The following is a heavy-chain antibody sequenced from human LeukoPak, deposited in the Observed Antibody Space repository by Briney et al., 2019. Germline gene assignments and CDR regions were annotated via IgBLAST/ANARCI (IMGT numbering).Heavy chain of an antibody. J-gene: IGHJ6*02. CDR2: IIPIFGTA. CDR3: AREGGIVANYYYYYGMDV. V-gene: IGHV1-69*13. CDR1: GGTFSSYA. D-gene: IGHD5-12*01. Sequence: ASVKVSCKASGGTFSSYAISWVRQAPGQGLEWMGGIIPIFGTANYAQKFQGRVTITADESTSTAYMELSSLRSEDTAVYYCAREGGIVANYYYYYGMDVWGQGTTVTVSS.